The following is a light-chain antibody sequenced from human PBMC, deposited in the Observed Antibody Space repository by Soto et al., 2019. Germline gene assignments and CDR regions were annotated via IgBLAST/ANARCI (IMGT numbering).Light chain of an antibody. V-gene: IGKV1-5*01. CDR3: QQYSDYSPWT. CDR2: DAS. Sequence: DIQMTQSPSTLSASVGDRVTITCRASQSINNWLAWYHQKPGKAPNLLIYDASNLESGVPSRFSGSASGTEFTLTISSLQPDDFAPYYCQQYSDYSPWTFGQGTKGEV. CDR1: QSINNW. J-gene: IGKJ1*01.